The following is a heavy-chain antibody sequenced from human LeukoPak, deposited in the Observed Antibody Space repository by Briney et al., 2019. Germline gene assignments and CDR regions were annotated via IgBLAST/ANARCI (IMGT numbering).Heavy chain of an antibody. CDR2: ISSSGSTI. D-gene: IGHD6-13*01. CDR1: GFTFSDYY. CDR3: AREVTAADQDYYYYYMDV. J-gene: IGHJ6*03. V-gene: IGHV3-11*01. Sequence: PGGSLRLSCAASGFTFSDYYMSWIRQAPGKGLEWVSYISSSGSTIYYADSVKGRFTISRDNAKNSLYLQMNSLRAEDTAVYYCAREVTAADQDYYYYYMDVWGKGTTVTVSS.